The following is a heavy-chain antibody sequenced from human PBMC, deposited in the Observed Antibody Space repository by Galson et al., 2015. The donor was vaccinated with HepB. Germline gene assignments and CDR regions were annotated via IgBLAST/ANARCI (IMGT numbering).Heavy chain of an antibody. Sequence: CKASGYPFTSYYMHWVRQAPGQGLEWMGIINPSGGSTSYAQKLQGRVTMTRDTSTSTVYMELSSLRSEDTAVYYCARDSSGRPGYGMDVWGQGTTVTVSS. CDR3: ARDSSGRPGYGMDV. D-gene: IGHD6-19*01. CDR1: GYPFTSYY. V-gene: IGHV1-46*04. CDR2: INPSGGST. J-gene: IGHJ6*02.